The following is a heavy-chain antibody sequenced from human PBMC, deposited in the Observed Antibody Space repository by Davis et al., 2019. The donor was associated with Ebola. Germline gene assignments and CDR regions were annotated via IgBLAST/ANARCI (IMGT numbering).Heavy chain of an antibody. CDR2: INHSGST. CDR3: ARARGDGYSEVDY. V-gene: IGHV4-34*01. J-gene: IGHJ4*02. CDR1: GGSFSGYY. Sequence: MPSETLSLTCAVYGGSFSGYYWSWIRQPPGKGLEWIGEINHSGSTNYNPSLKSRVTISVDTSKNQFSLKLSSVTAADTAVYYCARARGDGYSEVDYWGQGTLVTVSS. D-gene: IGHD5-24*01.